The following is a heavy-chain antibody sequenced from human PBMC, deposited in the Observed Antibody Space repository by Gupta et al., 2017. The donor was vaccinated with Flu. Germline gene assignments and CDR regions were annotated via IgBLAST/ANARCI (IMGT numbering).Heavy chain of an antibody. V-gene: IGHV3-30-3*01. J-gene: IGHJ4*02. Sequence: YAMHWVREAPGKGLEWVAVVSYDGSTKFYADAGKGRFTISRDKSQDTLSLQMKSLKREDTAVYYCARDRPVVGAIYYFDHWGQGTLVTVSS. CDR2: VSYDGSTK. CDR3: ARDRPVVGAIYYFDH. D-gene: IGHD1-26*01. CDR1: YA.